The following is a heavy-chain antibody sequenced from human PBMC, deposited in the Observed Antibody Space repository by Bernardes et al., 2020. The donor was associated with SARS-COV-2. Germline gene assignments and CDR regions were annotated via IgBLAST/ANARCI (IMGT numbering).Heavy chain of an antibody. D-gene: IGHD6-19*01. CDR1: GDSITSSHW. CDR3: ARDASVSSRSYFDY. CDR2: IYHSGST. J-gene: IGHJ4*02. V-gene: IGHV4-4*02. Sequence: SETLSLTCAVSGDSITSSHWWSWVRQSPGKGLEWIGEIYHSGSTYYNPSLESRVAISVDNSKNQFSLTLNSVTAADTALYYCARDASVSSRSYFDYWSQGTLVTVSS.